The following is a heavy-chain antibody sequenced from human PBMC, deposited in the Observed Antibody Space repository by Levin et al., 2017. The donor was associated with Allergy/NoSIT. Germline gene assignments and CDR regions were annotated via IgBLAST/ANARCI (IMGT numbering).Heavy chain of an antibody. CDR1: GFRFSDHY. D-gene: IGHD4-11*01. Sequence: GESLKISCVASGFRFSDHYMDWVRQAPGKGLEWLGRTRNKAKSYTTEYAASVKGRFTVSRDDSRNSLFLQMNGLKIADTAVYYCARGATAITNYYYGLDVWGQGTTVTVSS. CDR3: ARGATAITNYYYGLDV. CDR2: TRNKAKSYTT. J-gene: IGHJ6*02. V-gene: IGHV3-72*01.